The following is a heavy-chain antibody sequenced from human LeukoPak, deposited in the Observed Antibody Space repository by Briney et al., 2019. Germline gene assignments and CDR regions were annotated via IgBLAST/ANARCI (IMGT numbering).Heavy chain of an antibody. D-gene: IGHD1-7*01. V-gene: IGHV1-69*01. Sequence: SVKVSCKASGGTFSSYAISWVRQAPGQGLEWMGGIIPIFGTANYAQKFQGRVTITADESTSTAYMELSSLRSKDTAVYYCARGGGELEDWPIDYWGQGTLVTVSS. CDR3: ARGGGELEDWPIDY. J-gene: IGHJ4*02. CDR1: GGTFSSYA. CDR2: IIPIFGTA.